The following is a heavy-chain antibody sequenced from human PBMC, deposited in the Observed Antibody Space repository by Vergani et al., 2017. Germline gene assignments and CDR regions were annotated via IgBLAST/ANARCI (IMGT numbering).Heavy chain of an antibody. J-gene: IGHJ4*02. CDR3: ARGLFYGDYGYGGLDY. CDR1: GGSFSGYY. D-gene: IGHD4-17*01. CDR2: INHSGST. V-gene: IGHV4-34*01. Sequence: QVQLQQWGAGLLKPSETLSLTCAVYGGSFSGYYWSWIRQPPGKGLEWIGEINHSGSTNYNPSLKSRVTISVDTSKNQFSLKLSSVTAADTAVYYCARGLFYGDYGYGGLDYWGQGTLVTVSS.